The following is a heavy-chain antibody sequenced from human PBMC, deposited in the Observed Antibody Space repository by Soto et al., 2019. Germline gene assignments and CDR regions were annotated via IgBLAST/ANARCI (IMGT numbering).Heavy chain of an antibody. Sequence: VQLVESGGGVVQPGRSLRLSCAASGFTVSNYGMHWVRQAPGKGLEWVAVMSYDEGRKYYADSVKGRFTISRDNSKNTLYLQMDRLTSEDTAMYYCARVEMATIWFFDYWGQGTLVTVSA. V-gene: IGHV3-30-3*01. CDR3: ARVEMATIWFFDY. CDR2: MSYDEGRK. CDR1: GFTVSNYG. D-gene: IGHD3-10*01. J-gene: IGHJ4*02.